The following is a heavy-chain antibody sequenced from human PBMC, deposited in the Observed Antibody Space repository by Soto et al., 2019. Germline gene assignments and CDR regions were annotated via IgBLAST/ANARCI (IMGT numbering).Heavy chain of an antibody. J-gene: IGHJ3*02. Sequence: EVPLVESGGGLVQPGGSLRLSCAASGFTFSTYSMNWVRQAPGKGLEWVSSISSSSSYIYYADSVKGRFTISRDNAKNSLYLQMNSLRAEDTAVYYCARAQGSGYPGDGSFDIWAKGQWSPSLQ. D-gene: IGHD5-12*01. CDR1: GFTFSTYS. V-gene: IGHV3-21*01. CDR2: ISSSSSYI. CDR3: ARAQGSGYPGDGSFDI.